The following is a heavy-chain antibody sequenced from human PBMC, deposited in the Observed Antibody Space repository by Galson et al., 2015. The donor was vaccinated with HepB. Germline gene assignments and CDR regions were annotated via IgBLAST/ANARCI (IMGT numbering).Heavy chain of an antibody. J-gene: IGHJ6*02. CDR3: ARVLHWNDGYYYYGMDV. CDR1: GFTFSSYS. V-gene: IGHV3-21*01. Sequence: SLRLSCAASGFTFSSYSMNWVRQAPGKGLEWVSSISSSSSYIYYADSVKGRFTISRDNAKNSLYLQMNSLRAEDTAVYYCARVLHWNDGYYYYGMDVWGQGTTVTVSS. D-gene: IGHD1-1*01. CDR2: ISSSSSYI.